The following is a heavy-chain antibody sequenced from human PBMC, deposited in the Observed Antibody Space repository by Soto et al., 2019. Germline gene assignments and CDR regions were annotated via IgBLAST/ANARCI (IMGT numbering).Heavy chain of an antibody. V-gene: IGHV1-18*01. CDR1: GYTFIRYG. J-gene: IGHJ6*02. CDR2: ISPYNDYT. Sequence: QVQLAQSANEVKKPGASVRVSCKAAGYTFIRYGIAWVRQAPGQGLEWMGWISPYNDYTVYAQKFQGRVSMTADTSTRTVYMNLRGLKSDDPAVYYCARGGYYDNSWGKLSHYGLDVWGQGASVSVSS. D-gene: IGHD3-16*01. CDR3: ARGGYYDNSWGKLSHYGLDV.